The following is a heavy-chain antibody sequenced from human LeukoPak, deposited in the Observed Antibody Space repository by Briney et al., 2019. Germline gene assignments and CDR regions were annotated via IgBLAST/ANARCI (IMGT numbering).Heavy chain of an antibody. CDR1: GFTFSSYA. D-gene: IGHD1-14*01. CDR2: ISVSGGSA. V-gene: IGHV3-23*01. CDR3: ATQERGTQY. J-gene: IGHJ1*01. Sequence: GGSLRLSCAASGFTFSSYAMSWVRQAPGKGLEWVSSISVSGGSAYYADSVKGRFTISRDSSKNTLYLQMNSLRAEDTAIYYCATQERGTQYWGQGTLVTVSS.